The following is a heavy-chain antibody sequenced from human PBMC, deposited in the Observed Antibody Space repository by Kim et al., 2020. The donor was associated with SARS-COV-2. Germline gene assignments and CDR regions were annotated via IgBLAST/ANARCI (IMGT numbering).Heavy chain of an antibody. V-gene: IGHV3-30*18. CDR1: GFTFSSYG. CDR3: AKDQGDSSGFDY. Sequence: GGSLRLSCAASGFTFSSYGMHWVRQAPGKGLEWVAVISYDGSNKYYADSVKGRFTISRDNSKNTLYLQMNSLRAEDTAVYYCAKDQGDSSGFDYWGQGTLVTVSS. J-gene: IGHJ4*02. CDR2: ISYDGSNK. D-gene: IGHD3-22*01.